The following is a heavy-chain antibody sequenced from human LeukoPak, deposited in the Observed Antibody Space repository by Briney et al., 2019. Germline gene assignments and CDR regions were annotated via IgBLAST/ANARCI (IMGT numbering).Heavy chain of an antibody. D-gene: IGHD3-3*01. Sequence: GGSLRLSCAASGFTFSSYAMSWVRQAPGKGLEWVSAISGSGGSTYYADSVKGRFTISRDNSKNTPYLQMNSLRAEDTAVYYCAKDRDFWSGYFDYWGQGTLVTVSS. J-gene: IGHJ4*02. CDR1: GFTFSSYA. CDR3: AKDRDFWSGYFDY. V-gene: IGHV3-23*01. CDR2: ISGSGGST.